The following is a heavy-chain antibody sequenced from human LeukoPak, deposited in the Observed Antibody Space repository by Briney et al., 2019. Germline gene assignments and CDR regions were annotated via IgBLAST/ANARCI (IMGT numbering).Heavy chain of an antibody. J-gene: IGHJ4*02. D-gene: IGHD1-26*01. V-gene: IGHV5-10-1*01. Sequence: ESLKISCKGSGYSFTSYWITWVRQMPGKGLEWMGRIDPRDSYTNYSPSFQGHVTISADKSISTAYLQWSSLKASDTAMYYCASGRDYFDYWGQGTLVTVSS. CDR2: IDPRDSYT. CDR1: GYSFTSYW. CDR3: ASGRDYFDY.